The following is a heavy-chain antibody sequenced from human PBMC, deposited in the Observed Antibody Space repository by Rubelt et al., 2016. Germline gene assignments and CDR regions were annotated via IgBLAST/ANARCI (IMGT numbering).Heavy chain of an antibody. CDR1: GFSFRTYG. CDR3: AREGSYYYYGMDV. J-gene: IGHJ6*02. CDR2: IRYDGSKE. V-gene: IGHV3-30*02. Sequence: SCAASGFSFRTYGMHWVRQAPGKGLEWVAHIRYDGSKEDYADSVRGRFSVSRDDSKNTLYLQMNSLRPEDTAVYYCAREGSYYYYGMDVWGQGTTVTVAS.